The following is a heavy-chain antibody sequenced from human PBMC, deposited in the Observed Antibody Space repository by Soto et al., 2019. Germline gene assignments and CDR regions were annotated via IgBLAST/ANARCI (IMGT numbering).Heavy chain of an antibody. CDR3: ARVHCSAGTCLDGLDF. CDR2: IYYRSKWFH. J-gene: IGHJ6*02. Sequence: PSQTLSLTCVISGDSVSSNGACWNWIRQSPSRGLQWLGRIYYRSKWFHDYAASVESRMAINPDTSRNQFSLQLNYVTPEDTAVYYCARVHCSAGTCLDGLDFWGQGTTLTVSS. D-gene: IGHD2-15*01. V-gene: IGHV6-1*01. CDR1: GDSVSSNGAC.